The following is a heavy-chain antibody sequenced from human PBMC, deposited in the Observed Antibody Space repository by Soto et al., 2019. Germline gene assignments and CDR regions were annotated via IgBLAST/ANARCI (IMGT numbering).Heavy chain of an antibody. CDR2: IYYSGST. Sequence: PSETLSVTCTVSGGSISSGGYYWSWIRQHPGKGLEWIGYIYYSGSTYYNPSLKSLVTISVDTSKKQFSMKLSSVTAADTAVYYCARDRPGRNWFDPWGQGTLVTVSS. J-gene: IGHJ5*02. V-gene: IGHV4-31*01. CDR1: GGSISSGGYY. CDR3: ARDRPGRNWFDP.